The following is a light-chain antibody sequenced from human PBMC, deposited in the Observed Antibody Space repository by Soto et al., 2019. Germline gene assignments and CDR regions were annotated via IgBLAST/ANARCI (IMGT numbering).Light chain of an antibody. CDR2: DAS. Sequence: DIQMTQSPSSLSASVGDRVTITCQASQDISNYLNWYQQKPGKAPKLLIYDASNLETGVPSRFSGSGSGTDFTFTISSLQPEDIATYYCQQYDNWLSITFGQGTRLEIK. V-gene: IGKV1-33*01. CDR1: QDISNY. J-gene: IGKJ5*01. CDR3: QQYDNWLSIT.